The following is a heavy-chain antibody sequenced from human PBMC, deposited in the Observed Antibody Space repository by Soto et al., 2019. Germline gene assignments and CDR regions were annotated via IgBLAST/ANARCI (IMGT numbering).Heavy chain of an antibody. V-gene: IGHV4-31*03. CDR1: GGSISSGGYY. Sequence: QVQLQESGPGLVKPSQTLSLICTVSGGSISSGGYYWSWIRQHPGKGLEWIGYIYYSGSTYYNPSLKSRVTISVDTSKNQFSLKLSSVTAADTAVYYCARDVPLGFGDPGQFDYWGQGTLVTVSS. CDR2: IYYSGST. D-gene: IGHD3-10*01. CDR3: ARDVPLGFGDPGQFDY. J-gene: IGHJ4*02.